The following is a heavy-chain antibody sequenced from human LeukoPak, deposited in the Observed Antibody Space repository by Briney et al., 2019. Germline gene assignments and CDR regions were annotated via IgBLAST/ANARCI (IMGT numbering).Heavy chain of an antibody. D-gene: IGHD3-3*01. Sequence: GASVKVSCKASGYTFTGYYIHWVRQAPGQGPEWMGWINPKHGGTHYAQKFQDRVSMTRDTSISTAYMDLSRLRSDDTAVYYCARPEGGYYTDFRSWGQGTLVTVSS. CDR2: INPKHGGT. CDR1: GYTFTGYY. V-gene: IGHV1-2*02. J-gene: IGHJ5*02. CDR3: ARPEGGYYTDFRS.